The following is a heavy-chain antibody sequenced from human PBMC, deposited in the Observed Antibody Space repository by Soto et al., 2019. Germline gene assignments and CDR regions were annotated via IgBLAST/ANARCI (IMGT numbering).Heavy chain of an antibody. D-gene: IGHD6-6*01. J-gene: IGHJ4*02. V-gene: IGHV1-69*02. CDR1: GGTFSSYT. CDR3: ARTITTYSSSSPFDY. Sequence: QVQLVQSGAEVKKPGSSVKVSCKASGGTFSSYTISWVRQAPGQGLEWMGRIIPILGIANYAQKFQGRVTITADKSTSTAYMELSSLRSEDTAVYYCARTITTYSSSSPFDYWGQGTLVTVSS. CDR2: IIPILGIA.